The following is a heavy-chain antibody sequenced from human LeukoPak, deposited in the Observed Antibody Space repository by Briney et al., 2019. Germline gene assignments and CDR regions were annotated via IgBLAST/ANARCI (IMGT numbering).Heavy chain of an antibody. CDR3: ARGRSNYYGMDV. V-gene: IGHV4-59*01. J-gene: IGHJ6*02. Sequence: KPSETLSLTCAVYGVSLSGYYWNWIRRPPGKGLEWIGYIYYNGNTNYSPSLKSRVTMSVDTSKNLFSLKVSSVTAADTAVYYCARGRSNYYGMDVWGQGTTVTVSS. CDR2: IYYNGNT. D-gene: IGHD1-26*01. CDR1: GVSLSGYY.